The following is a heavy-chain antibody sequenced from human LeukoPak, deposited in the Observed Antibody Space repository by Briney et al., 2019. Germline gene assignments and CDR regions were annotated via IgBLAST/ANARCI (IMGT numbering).Heavy chain of an antibody. Sequence: SETLSLTCTVSGGSISSSSYYWGWIRQPPGKGLEWIGSIYYSGSTYYNPSLKSRVTISVDTSKNQFSLKLSSVTAADTAVYYCARSGYYDSSGYFDYWDQGTLVTVSS. CDR2: IYYSGST. V-gene: IGHV4-39*01. CDR1: GGSISSSSYY. J-gene: IGHJ4*02. D-gene: IGHD3-22*01. CDR3: ARSGYYDSSGYFDY.